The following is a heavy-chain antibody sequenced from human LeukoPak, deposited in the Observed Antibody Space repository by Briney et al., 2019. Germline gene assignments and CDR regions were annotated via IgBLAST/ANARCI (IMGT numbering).Heavy chain of an antibody. J-gene: IGHJ4*02. D-gene: IGHD6-19*01. Sequence: ASETLSLTCTVSGXSMTNHYWSWIRQPPGKGLEWIGYIYYSGNTNYNPSVKSRVTISVDTSKNQFSLKLSSVTTADTAVYYCARVPVAGVDYWGQGTLVTVSS. CDR1: GXSMTNHY. V-gene: IGHV4-59*11. CDR2: IYYSGNT. CDR3: ARVPVAGVDY.